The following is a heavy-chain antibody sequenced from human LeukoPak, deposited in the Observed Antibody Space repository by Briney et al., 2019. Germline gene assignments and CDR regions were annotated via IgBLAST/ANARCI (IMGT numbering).Heavy chain of an antibody. CDR1: GGSISSYY. D-gene: IGHD1-1*01. CDR2: IYTSGST. V-gene: IGHV4-4*09. Sequence: SETLSLTCTVSGGSISSYYWSWIRQPPGKGLEWIGYIYTSGSTNYNPSLKSRVTISVDTSTKQFSLKLCSVTAADTAVYYCASLDWNRDGFDIWGQGTMVTVSS. J-gene: IGHJ3*02. CDR3: ASLDWNRDGFDI.